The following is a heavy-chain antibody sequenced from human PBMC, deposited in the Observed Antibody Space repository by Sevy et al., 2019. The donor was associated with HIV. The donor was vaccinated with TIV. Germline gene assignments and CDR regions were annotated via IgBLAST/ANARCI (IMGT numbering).Heavy chain of an antibody. Sequence: GGSLRLSCAASGFTFSNYAMSWVRQAPGKGLEWVSGISGSGIRIYYADSVKGRFTISRDNSKNTLYLQMSSLRGEDTAVYYCGYIPAAGTGGSAFDIWGQGTMVTVSS. D-gene: IGHD6-13*01. J-gene: IGHJ3*02. CDR1: GFTFSNYA. CDR2: ISGSGIRI. CDR3: GYIPAAGTGGSAFDI. V-gene: IGHV3-23*01.